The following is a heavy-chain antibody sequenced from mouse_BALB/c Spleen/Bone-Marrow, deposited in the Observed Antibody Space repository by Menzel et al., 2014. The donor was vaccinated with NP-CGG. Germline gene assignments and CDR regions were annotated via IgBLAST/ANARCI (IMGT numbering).Heavy chain of an antibody. CDR1: GYAFTNYN. CDR2: IDPPSGGT. V-gene: IGHV1S135*01. J-gene: IGHJ2*01. CDR3: SRGVLAYFDY. Sequence: EVQLVESGPELVKPGASVKVSCKASGYAFTNYNMNWVKQSHGKSLEWIGYIDPPSGGTNYNQKFRGKATLTVDKSSSGAYMHLNSLTSEDSAVYYCSRGVLAYFDYWGQGTTLTVSS. D-gene: IGHD2-14*01.